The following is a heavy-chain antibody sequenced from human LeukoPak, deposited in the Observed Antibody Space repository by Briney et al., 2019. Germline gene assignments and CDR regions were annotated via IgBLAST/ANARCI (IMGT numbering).Heavy chain of an antibody. CDR2: IKPSGGGA. V-gene: IGHV1-46*01. CDR3: ARAGIDYYDSSGYSTYYYGMDV. J-gene: IGHJ6*02. D-gene: IGHD3-22*01. Sequence: ASVKVSCKTSGYTFTNYYIHWVRQAPGQGLEWMGVIKPSGGGATYAQKFQGRVTMTRDTSTSTVYMELSSLRSEDTAVYYCARAGIDYYDSSGYSTYYYGMDVWGQGTTVTVSS. CDR1: GYTFTNYY.